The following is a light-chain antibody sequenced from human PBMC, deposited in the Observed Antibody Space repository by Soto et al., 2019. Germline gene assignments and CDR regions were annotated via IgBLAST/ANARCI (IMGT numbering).Light chain of an antibody. CDR2: TAS. CDR1: QSISTY. V-gene: IGKV1-39*01. J-gene: IGKJ4*01. Sequence: DIQMTQSPSSLSASVGDRVTITCRASQSISTYLSWYQQKPGRAPKLLIYTASSLHSGVPSRFSGSGSGTEFTLTISSLQPEDFAIYYCEQRYSTPQVTFGGGTKVEIK. CDR3: EQRYSTPQVT.